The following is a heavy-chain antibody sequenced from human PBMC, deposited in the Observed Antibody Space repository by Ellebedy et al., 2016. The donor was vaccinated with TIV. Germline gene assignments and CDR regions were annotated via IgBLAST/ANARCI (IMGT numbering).Heavy chain of an antibody. V-gene: IGHV3-7*03. CDR3: AKDGIAVAGTSRSVYWFDP. D-gene: IGHD6-19*01. J-gene: IGHJ5*02. CDR1: GFSFSTYW. CDR2: IKEDGSEK. Sequence: GGSLRLSXAASGFSFSTYWMTWVRQAPGKGLEWVANIKEDGSEKYYVDSVKGRFTISRDNAKNSLYLQMNSLRAEDTAVYYCAKDGIAVAGTSRSVYWFDPWGQGSLVTVSS.